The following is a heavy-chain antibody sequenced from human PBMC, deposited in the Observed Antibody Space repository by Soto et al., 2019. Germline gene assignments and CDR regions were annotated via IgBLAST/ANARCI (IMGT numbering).Heavy chain of an antibody. D-gene: IGHD6-13*01. CDR2: IYPGDSDT. J-gene: IGHJ6*02. V-gene: IGHV5-51*01. Sequence: PGESLKISCKGSGYSFTSYWIGWVRQMPGKGLECMGIIYPGDSDTRYSPSFQGQVTIPADKSISTAYLQWSSLKASDTAMYYCARTAAAGKYYNGMDVWGQGTTVTVSS. CDR3: ARTAAAGKYYNGMDV. CDR1: GYSFTSYW.